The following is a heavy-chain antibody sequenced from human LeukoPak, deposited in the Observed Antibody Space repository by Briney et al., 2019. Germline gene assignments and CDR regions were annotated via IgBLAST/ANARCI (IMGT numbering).Heavy chain of an antibody. J-gene: IGHJ6*02. Sequence: CRSLRLPCAASGFTFDDYAMHWVRQAPGRGLEWVSGISWDSSNRGYADSVKGRFTISRDNAKNSLYMQMNSLRAEDTALYYCAKDIDTGLASGMDVWGQGTTVTVSS. CDR2: ISWDSSNR. CDR3: AKDIDTGLASGMDV. CDR1: GFTFDDYA. V-gene: IGHV3-9*01. D-gene: IGHD5-18*01.